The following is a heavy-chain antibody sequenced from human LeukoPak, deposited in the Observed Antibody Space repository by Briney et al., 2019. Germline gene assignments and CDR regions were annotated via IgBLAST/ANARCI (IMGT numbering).Heavy chain of an antibody. V-gene: IGHV1-24*01. D-gene: IGHD3-9*01. J-gene: IGHJ5*02. Sequence: GASVTVSCKVSGYTLTELSMHWVRQAPGKGLEWMGGFDPEDGETIYAQKFQGRVTMTEDTSTDTAYMELSSLRSEDTAVYYCATDMNHYDILTGYSWWFDPWGQGTLVTVSS. CDR3: ATDMNHYDILTGYSWWFDP. CDR1: GYTLTELS. CDR2: FDPEDGET.